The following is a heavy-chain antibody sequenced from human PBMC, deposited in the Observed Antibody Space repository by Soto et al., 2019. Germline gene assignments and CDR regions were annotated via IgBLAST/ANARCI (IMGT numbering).Heavy chain of an antibody. Sequence: EVPLVESGGGLIQPGGSLRLSCAASGFTVSSNYMSWVRQAPGKGLEWVSVIYSGGSTYYADSVKGRFTISRDNSKNTLYLQMNSLRAEDTAVYYCARTRPLNWFDPWGQGTLVTVSS. J-gene: IGHJ5*02. V-gene: IGHV3-53*01. CDR2: IYSGGST. CDR1: GFTVSSNY. CDR3: ARTRPLNWFDP.